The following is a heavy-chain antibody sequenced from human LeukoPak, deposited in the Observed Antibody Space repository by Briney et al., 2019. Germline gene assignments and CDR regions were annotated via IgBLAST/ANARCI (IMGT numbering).Heavy chain of an antibody. V-gene: IGHV1-8*01. CDR2: MNPNSGKT. CDR1: GYTFTSYD. Sequence: ASVTVSCKASGYTFTSYDINWVRQATGQGLEWMGWMNPNSGKTGYAQKFQGRVTMTRNTSISTAYMELSSLRSEDTAVYYCARGIRSRRGSSRGNWFDPWGQGTLVTVSS. J-gene: IGHJ5*02. D-gene: IGHD6-6*01. CDR3: ARGIRSRRGSSRGNWFDP.